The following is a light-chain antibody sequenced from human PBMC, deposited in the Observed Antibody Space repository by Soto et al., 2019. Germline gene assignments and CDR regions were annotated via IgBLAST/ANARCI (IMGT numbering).Light chain of an antibody. V-gene: IGKV1-5*01. CDR3: QQYDSSSPT. CDR2: DAS. CDR1: QNIRGW. J-gene: IGKJ2*01. Sequence: DIQMTQSPSTLSASVGDVVTSTCRASQNIRGWLAWYQQRPGKAPKFLIYDASNLETGVSSRFSGSGSGTEFTLTIRSLQADDFAVYYCQQYDSSSPTFGQGTKLEIK.